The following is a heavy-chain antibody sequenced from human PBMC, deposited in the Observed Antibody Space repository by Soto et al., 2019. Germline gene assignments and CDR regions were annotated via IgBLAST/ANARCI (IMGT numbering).Heavy chain of an antibody. J-gene: IGHJ5*02. V-gene: IGHV4-34*01. D-gene: IGHD2-2*01. Sequence: QVQLQQWGAGLLKPSETLSLTCAVYGGSFSGYYWSWIRQPPGKGLEWIGEINHSGSTNYNPSLKSRATISVDTSKNQFSLKLSSVTAADTAVYYCARALEGIGCSSTSCTRHQNWFDPWGQGTLVTVSS. CDR1: GGSFSGYY. CDR2: INHSGST. CDR3: ARALEGIGCSSTSCTRHQNWFDP.